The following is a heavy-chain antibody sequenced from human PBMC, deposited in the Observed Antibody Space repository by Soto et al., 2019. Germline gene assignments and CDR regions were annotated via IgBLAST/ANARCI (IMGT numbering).Heavy chain of an antibody. D-gene: IGHD1-26*01. CDR1: GFTFSSYA. Sequence: EVQLLESGGGSVQPGGSLRLSCAASGFTFSSYAMAWVRQVPGKGLEWVSSIYGSGRYTFYAGSVRGRFTVSRDNSRSTLCLRTNSLRAEDTAVYFCATVSNNIAPASGSWGQRTLVIVSS. V-gene: IGHV3-23*05. CDR2: IYGSGRYT. CDR3: ATVSNNIAPASGS. J-gene: IGHJ4*02.